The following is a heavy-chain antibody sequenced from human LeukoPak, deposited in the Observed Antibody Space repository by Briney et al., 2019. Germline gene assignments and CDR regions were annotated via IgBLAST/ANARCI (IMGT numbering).Heavy chain of an antibody. CDR2: INHSGST. CDR3: ARGRARFDYYYYGMDV. CDR1: GGSFSGYY. D-gene: IGHD3-10*01. J-gene: IGHJ6*02. V-gene: IGHV4-34*01. Sequence: SETLSLTCAVYGGSFSGYYWSWIRQPSGKGLEWIGEINHSGSTNYNPSLKSRVTISVDTSKNQFSLKLSSVTAADTAVYYCARGRARFDYYYYGMDVWGQGTTVTVSS.